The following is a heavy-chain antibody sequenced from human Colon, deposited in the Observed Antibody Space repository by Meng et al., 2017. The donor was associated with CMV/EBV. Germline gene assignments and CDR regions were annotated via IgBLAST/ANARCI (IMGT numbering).Heavy chain of an antibody. J-gene: IGHJ4*02. CDR1: GFTFSSYG. D-gene: IGHD6-19*01. CDR3: ARAGLRAVEATRSDY. Sequence: GESLKISCAASGFTFSSYGMNWVRQAPGKGLEWVSSITTASLYTYYADSVRGRFTISRDYANSSVYLHMTTLRAEDTAVYYCARAGLRAVEATRSDYWGQGTLVTVSS. V-gene: IGHV3-21*01. CDR2: ITTASLYT.